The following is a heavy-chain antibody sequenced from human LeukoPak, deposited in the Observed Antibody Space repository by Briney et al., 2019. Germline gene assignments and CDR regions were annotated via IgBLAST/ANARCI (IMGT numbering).Heavy chain of an antibody. CDR1: GFTFSSYA. J-gene: IGHJ3*02. Sequence: GGSLRLSCAASGFTFSSYAMHWVRQAPGKGLEYVSAISSNGGSTYYANSVKGRFTISRDNSKNTLYLQMGSLRAEDMAVYYCVKTYYYDSSGYYYPLFDIWGQGTMVTVSS. CDR2: ISSNGGST. CDR3: VKTYYYDSSGYYYPLFDI. V-gene: IGHV3-64*01. D-gene: IGHD3-22*01.